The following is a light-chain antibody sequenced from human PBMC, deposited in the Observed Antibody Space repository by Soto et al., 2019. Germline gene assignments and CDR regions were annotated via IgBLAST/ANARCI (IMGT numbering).Light chain of an antibody. Sequence: NFMLTQPHSVSESPGKTVTISCTRSSDNIASSFVQWYQQRPGSSPIVVIFEDNQRPSGVPDRFSGSIDSSSNSASLTISGLKTEDEADYYCQSYDSFNWIFGGGTKLTVL. V-gene: IGLV6-57*01. CDR2: EDN. CDR3: QSYDSFNWI. J-gene: IGLJ2*01. CDR1: SDNIASSF.